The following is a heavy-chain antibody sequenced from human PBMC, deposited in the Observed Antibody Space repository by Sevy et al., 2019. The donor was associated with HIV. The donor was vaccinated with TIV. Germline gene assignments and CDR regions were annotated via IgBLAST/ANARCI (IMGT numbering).Heavy chain of an antibody. CDR3: AREGETSGHAGAFDI. J-gene: IGHJ3*02. CDR1: GINFRNSI. D-gene: IGHD1-26*01. Sequence: GGSLRLSCSASGINFRNSIFHWGRQAPGKGLEWVALMSFDGSIQYFGDSEMGRLTISRDDSKNTFYLQVNSLRVEDTAVYYCAREGETSGHAGAFDIWGQGTMVTVSS. CDR2: MSFDGSIQ. V-gene: IGHV3-30*04.